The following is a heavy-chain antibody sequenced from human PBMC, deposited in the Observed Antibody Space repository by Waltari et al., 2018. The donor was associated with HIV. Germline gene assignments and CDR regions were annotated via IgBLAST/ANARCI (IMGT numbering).Heavy chain of an antibody. CDR1: GSTFSSSW. V-gene: IGHV3-7*01. J-gene: IGHJ4*02. CDR2: IKEDGSEI. Sequence: EVRLVESGGGLVQPGGSLRLSCAASGSTFSSSWMTWVRQAPGKGVEWVANIKEDGSEIHYVDSVKGRFTISRDNAKNSLYLQMNSLRAEDTAVYYCARRQQLTDWGQGTLVTVSS. D-gene: IGHD6-13*01. CDR3: ARRQQLTD.